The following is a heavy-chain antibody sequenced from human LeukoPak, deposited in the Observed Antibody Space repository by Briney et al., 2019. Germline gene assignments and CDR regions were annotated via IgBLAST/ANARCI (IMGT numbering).Heavy chain of an antibody. D-gene: IGHD3-16*02. CDR3: ARDRGSYPVDY. Sequence: GGSLRLSCAASGFTFSNYSMNWVRQAPGKGLEWVSLISSSSSYIYCADSVKGRFTISRDNAKNSLYLQMNSLRAEDTAVYYCARDRGSYPVDYWGQGTLVTVSS. J-gene: IGHJ4*02. CDR1: GFTFSNYS. CDR2: ISSSSSYI. V-gene: IGHV3-21*01.